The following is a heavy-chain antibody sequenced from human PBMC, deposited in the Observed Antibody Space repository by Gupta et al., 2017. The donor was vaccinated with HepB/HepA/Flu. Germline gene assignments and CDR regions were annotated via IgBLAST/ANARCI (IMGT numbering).Heavy chain of an antibody. CDR2: IYYSGST. D-gene: IGHD3-3*01. V-gene: IGHV4-39*01. Sequence: QLQLQESGPGLVKPSETLSLTCTVSGGSISSSIYYWGWIRQPPGKGLEWIGSIYYSGSTYYNPSLKSRVTISVDTSKNQFSLKLSSVTAADTAVYYCARRVLEWLVPSNYFDYWGQGTLVTVSS. CDR1: GGSISSSIYY. CDR3: ARRVLEWLVPSNYFDY. J-gene: IGHJ4*02.